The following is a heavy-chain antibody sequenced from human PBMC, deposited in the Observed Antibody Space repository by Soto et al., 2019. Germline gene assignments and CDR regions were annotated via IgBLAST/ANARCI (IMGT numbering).Heavy chain of an antibody. CDR1: GFTVSSNY. V-gene: IGHV3-53*04. J-gene: IGHJ6*02. Sequence: EVQLVESGGGLVQPGGSLRLSCAASGFTVSSNYMSWVRQAPGKGLEWVSVIYSGGSTYYADSVKCRFTISRHNSKNTLYLQMNSLRAEDTAVYYCARVDTEYYYYGMDVWGQGTTVTVSS. CDR2: IYSGGST. D-gene: IGHD5-18*01. CDR3: ARVDTEYYYYGMDV.